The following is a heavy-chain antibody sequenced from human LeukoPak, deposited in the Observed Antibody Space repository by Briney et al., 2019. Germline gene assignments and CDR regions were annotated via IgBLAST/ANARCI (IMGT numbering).Heavy chain of an antibody. V-gene: IGHV1-18*01. CDR3: ARDHMVRSLAGTLDY. CDR1: AYTFIRFG. D-gene: IGHD2-15*01. Sequence: ASVKVSRKASAYTFIRFGISWVRQAPGQGLEWMGGISANNGNTNYAQKFQGRVTMTTDTSTSTGYMELRGLRFDDTAVYYCARDHMVRSLAGTLDYWGQGTLVTLSS. J-gene: IGHJ4*02. CDR2: ISANNGNT.